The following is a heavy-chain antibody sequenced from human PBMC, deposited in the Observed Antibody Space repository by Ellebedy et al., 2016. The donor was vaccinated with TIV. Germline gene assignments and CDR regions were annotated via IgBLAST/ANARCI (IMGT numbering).Heavy chain of an antibody. Sequence: GESLKISCKGSGYTFPNHWIGWVRQTPEKDLEWMGSIFPSTSDTRYSPSFQGRVAISVDTSTSTAYLQLNSLKASDTAMYFCAARPAFDMWGQGTLVTVSS. CDR1: GYTFPNHW. CDR2: IFPSTSDT. CDR3: AARPAFDM. J-gene: IGHJ3*02. V-gene: IGHV5-51*01.